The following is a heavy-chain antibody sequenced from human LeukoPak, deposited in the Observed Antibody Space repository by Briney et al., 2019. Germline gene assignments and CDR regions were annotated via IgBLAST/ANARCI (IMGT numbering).Heavy chain of an antibody. CDR3: AASSWGPMITFGGVIVS. CDR2: IYSGGST. Sequence: GGSLRLSCAASGFTVSSNYMSWVRQAPGEGLEWVSVIYSGGSTYYADSVKGRFTISRDNSKNTLYLQMNSLRAEDTAVYYCAASSWGPMITFGGVIVSGGQGTLVTVSS. CDR1: GFTVSSNY. J-gene: IGHJ4*02. D-gene: IGHD3-16*02. V-gene: IGHV3-66*01.